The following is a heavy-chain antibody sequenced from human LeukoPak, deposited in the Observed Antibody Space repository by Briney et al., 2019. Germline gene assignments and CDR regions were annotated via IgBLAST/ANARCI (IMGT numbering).Heavy chain of an antibody. D-gene: IGHD3-22*01. V-gene: IGHV4-30-2*01. CDR3: ARGDYYDSSGRVPLSFDY. CDR2: IYHSGST. J-gene: IGHJ4*02. CDR1: GGSISSGGYS. Sequence: KSSETLSLTCAVSGGSISSGGYSWSWIRQPPGKGLEWIGYIYHSGSTYYNPSLKSRVTISVDRSKNQFSLKLSSVTAADTAVYYCARGDYYDSSGRVPLSFDYWGQGTLVTVSS.